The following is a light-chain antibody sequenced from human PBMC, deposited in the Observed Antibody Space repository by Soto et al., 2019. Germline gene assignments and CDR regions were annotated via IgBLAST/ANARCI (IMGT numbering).Light chain of an antibody. CDR1: QSISSSY. J-gene: IGKJ1*01. V-gene: IGKV3-20*01. CDR2: GAS. Sequence: EIVLTQSPGTLSLSPGERATLSCRASQSISSSYLAWYQQKPGQAPRLLIYGASRRATGIPDRFSASGSGTDFTLTISRLEPEDFAVYYCQQYSRAPLTFGQGTKVDIK. CDR3: QQYSRAPLT.